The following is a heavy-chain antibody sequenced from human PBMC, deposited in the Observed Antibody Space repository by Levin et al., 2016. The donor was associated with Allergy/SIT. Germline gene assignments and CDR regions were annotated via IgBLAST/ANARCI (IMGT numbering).Heavy chain of an antibody. J-gene: IGHJ5*02. CDR3: AREGVIIGWFDP. D-gene: IGHD2-21*01. CDR1: GDSVSTNRAA. V-gene: IGHV6-1*01. CDR2: TYYRSKWYY. Sequence: SETLSLTCGISGDSVSTNRAAWNWIRQSPSRGLEWLGRTYYRSKWYYDYAMSVESRITIIPDTSKNQFSLQLNSVTPEDTAVYFCAREGVIIGWFDPWGQGTLVIVSS.